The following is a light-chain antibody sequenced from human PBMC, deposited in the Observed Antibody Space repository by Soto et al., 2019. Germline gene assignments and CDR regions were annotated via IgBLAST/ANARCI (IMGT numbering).Light chain of an antibody. CDR3: QQYNNWPPANT. CDR1: QSVSSN. Sequence: EIVMTQSPATLSVSPGERATLSCRASQSVSSNLAWYQQKPGQAPRLLIYGASTRATGIPARFSGSGSGTEFTLTISSLQSEDFEVYYCQQYNNWPPANTFGQGTKLEIK. J-gene: IGKJ2*01. V-gene: IGKV3-15*01. CDR2: GAS.